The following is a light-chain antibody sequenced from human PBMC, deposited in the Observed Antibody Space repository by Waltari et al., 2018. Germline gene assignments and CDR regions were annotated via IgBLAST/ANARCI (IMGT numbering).Light chain of an antibody. J-gene: IGLJ1*01. CDR2: DVS. V-gene: IGLV2-14*03. CDR3: SSYTSRATYV. CDR1: NSDIGGYNY. Sequence: QSALTQPASVSGSPGQSITISCTGTNSDIGGYNYVPWYQQHPGKAPNLMIYDVSMRPSGVSIRFSGSKSGNTASLTISGLQPDDKADYYCSSYTSRATYVFGTGTKVTVL.